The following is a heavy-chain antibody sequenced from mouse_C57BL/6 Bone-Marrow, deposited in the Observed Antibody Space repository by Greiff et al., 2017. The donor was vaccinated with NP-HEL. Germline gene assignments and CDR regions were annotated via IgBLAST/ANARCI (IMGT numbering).Heavy chain of an antibody. CDR3: ARGGVWITPVGAYYWDY. CDR2: IDPSDSYT. Sequence: QVQLQQPGAELVMPGSSVKLSCNASGYTFPRYWMHWVKQRPGQGLEWIGEIDPSDSYTNYNQKFKGKSTLTVDKSSSTAYMQLSSLTSEDSAVYYGARGGVWITPVGAYYWDYGGQGTTRTVSS. D-gene: IGHD1-1*01. V-gene: IGHV1-69*01. CDR1: GYTFPRYW. J-gene: IGHJ2*01.